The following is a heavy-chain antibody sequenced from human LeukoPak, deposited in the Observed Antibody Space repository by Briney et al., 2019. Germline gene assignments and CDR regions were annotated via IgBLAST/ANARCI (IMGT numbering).Heavy chain of an antibody. CDR2: INPNSGGT. Sequence: ASVKVSCKASGYTFTGYYMHWVRQAPGQGLEWVGWINPNSGGTNYAQKFQGRVTMTRDTSISTAYMELSRLRSDDTAVYYCARGGHSSGWYYYYYMDVWGKGTTVTVSS. D-gene: IGHD6-19*01. V-gene: IGHV1-2*02. CDR3: ARGGHSSGWYYYYYMDV. J-gene: IGHJ6*03. CDR1: GYTFTGYY.